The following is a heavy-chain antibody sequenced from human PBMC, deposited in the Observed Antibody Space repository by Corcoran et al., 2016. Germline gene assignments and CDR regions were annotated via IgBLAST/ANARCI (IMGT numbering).Heavy chain of an antibody. CDR2: INAGNGNT. D-gene: IGHD6-19*01. Sequence: QVQLVQSGAEVKKPGASVKVSCKASGYTFTSYAMHCVRQAPGQRLEWMGWINAGNGNTKYSQKFQGRVTITRDTSASTAYMELSSLRSEDTAVYYCARDMQAVAGDYWGQGTLVTVSS. CDR3: ARDMQAVAGDY. J-gene: IGHJ4*02. V-gene: IGHV1-3*01. CDR1: GYTFTSYA.